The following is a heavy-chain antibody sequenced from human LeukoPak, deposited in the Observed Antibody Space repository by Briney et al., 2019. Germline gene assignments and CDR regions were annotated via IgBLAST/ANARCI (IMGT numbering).Heavy chain of an antibody. V-gene: IGHV3-7*01. CDR1: GFTFTTYW. Sequence: AGGSLRLSCAASGFTFTTYWMSWVRQAPGKGLEWVANIKQDGTEKYYVDSVKGRFTISRDNSKNTLYLQMNSLRAEDTAVYYCARGPSGYHNTGGQGTLVTVSS. D-gene: IGHD5-12*01. J-gene: IGHJ4*02. CDR3: ARGPSGYHNT. CDR2: IKQDGTEK.